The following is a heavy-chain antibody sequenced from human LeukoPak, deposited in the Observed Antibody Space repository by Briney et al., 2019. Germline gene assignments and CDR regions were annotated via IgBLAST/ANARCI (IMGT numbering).Heavy chain of an antibody. CDR1: DDPINSGVYY. CDR2: IYTSGTTT. CDR3: ARAKKRSGRSRNFYLDV. Sequence: SETLSLTCTVSDDPINSGVYYWNWIRQPAGKGLEWIGHIYTSGTTTNSNPSLKSRVAISLDTSKNHFSLKLSSVTAADTAVYYCARAKKRSGRSRNFYLDVWGKETTVTVSS. J-gene: IGHJ6*03. D-gene: IGHD1-26*01. V-gene: IGHV4-61*09.